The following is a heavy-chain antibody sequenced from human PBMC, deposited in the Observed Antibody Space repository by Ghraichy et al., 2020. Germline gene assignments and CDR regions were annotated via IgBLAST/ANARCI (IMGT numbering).Heavy chain of an antibody. J-gene: IGHJ3*02. Sequence: GGSLRLSCAASGFTFSSYWMHWVRQAPGKGLVWVSRINSDGSSTSYADSVKGRFTISRDNAKNTLYLQMNSLRAEDTAVYYCANRGGYCSGGSCYNAFDIWGQGTMVTVSS. D-gene: IGHD2-15*01. CDR1: GFTFSSYW. V-gene: IGHV3-74*01. CDR3: ANRGGYCSGGSCYNAFDI. CDR2: INSDGSST.